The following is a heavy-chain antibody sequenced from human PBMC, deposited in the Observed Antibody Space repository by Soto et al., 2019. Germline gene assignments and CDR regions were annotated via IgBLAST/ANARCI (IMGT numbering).Heavy chain of an antibody. J-gene: IGHJ4*02. CDR1: GGTFSSYT. CDR3: ARDLGDYYGSGSYADY. V-gene: IGHV1-69*08. D-gene: IGHD3-10*01. CDR2: IIPILGIA. Sequence: QVQLVQSGAEVQKPGSSVKVSCKASGGTFSSYTISWVRQAPGQGLEWMGRIIPILGIANYAQKFQGRVTITADKSTSTAYMELSSLRSEDTAVYYCARDLGDYYGSGSYADYWGQGTLVTVSS.